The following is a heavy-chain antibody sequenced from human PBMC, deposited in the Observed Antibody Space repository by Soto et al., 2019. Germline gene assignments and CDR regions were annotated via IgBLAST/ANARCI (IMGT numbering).Heavy chain of an antibody. D-gene: IGHD3-16*01. CDR1: GGTLSSYA. CDR3: ARDRGSYGHDY. CDR2: IIPIFAKA. J-gene: IGHJ4*02. V-gene: IGHV1-69*12. Sequence: QVQLVQSGAEVKKPGSSVKVSCKASGGTLSSYAISWVRQAPGRGLEWMGGIIPIFAKANYAQKFQGRVTITADESTSTAYMELSSLRSEDTAVYYCARDRGSYGHDYWGQGTLVTVSS.